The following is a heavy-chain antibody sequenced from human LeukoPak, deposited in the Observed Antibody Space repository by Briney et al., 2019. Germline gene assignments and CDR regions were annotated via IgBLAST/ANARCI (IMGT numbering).Heavy chain of an antibody. D-gene: IGHD1-7*01. CDR2: IIPILGIA. V-gene: IGHV1-69*04. CDR3: AREGKLELRDYYYYGMDV. Sequence: GASVKVSCKASGGTFSSYAISWVRQAPGQGLEWMGRIIPILGIANYAQKFQGRVTITADKSTSTAYMELSSLRSEDTAVYYCAREGKLELRDYYYYGMDVWGQGTTVTVSS. J-gene: IGHJ6*02. CDR1: GGTFSSYA.